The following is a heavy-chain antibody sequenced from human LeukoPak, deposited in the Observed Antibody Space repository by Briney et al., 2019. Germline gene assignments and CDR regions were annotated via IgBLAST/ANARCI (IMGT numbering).Heavy chain of an antibody. CDR3: ARGNIVLMVYEGYFDY. V-gene: IGHV3-30-3*01. CDR2: ISYDGSNK. CDR1: GFTFSSYA. D-gene: IGHD2-8*01. J-gene: IGHJ4*02. Sequence: GGSLRLSCAASGFTFSSYAMHWVRQAPGKGLEWVAVISYDGSNKHYADSVKGRFTISRDNSKNTLYLQMNSLRAEDTAVYYCARGNIVLMVYEGYFDYWGQGTLVTVSS.